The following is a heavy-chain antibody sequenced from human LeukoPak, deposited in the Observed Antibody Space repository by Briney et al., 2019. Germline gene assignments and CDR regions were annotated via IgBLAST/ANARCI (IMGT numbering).Heavy chain of an antibody. D-gene: IGHD3-22*01. CDR1: GFTFSSYA. J-gene: IGHJ4*02. Sequence: GGSLRLSCAASGFTFSSYAMSWVRQAPGKGLEWVSAISGSGGSTYYADSVKGRFTISRDNSKNTLYLQMNSLRAEDTAVYYCANQGSSGDYLSGYFDYWGEGTLVTVSS. V-gene: IGHV3-23*01. CDR2: ISGSGGST. CDR3: ANQGSSGDYLSGYFDY.